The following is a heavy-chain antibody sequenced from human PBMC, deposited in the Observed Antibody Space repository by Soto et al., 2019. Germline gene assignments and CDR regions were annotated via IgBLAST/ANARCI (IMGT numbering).Heavy chain of an antibody. J-gene: IGHJ6*02. Sequence: ASVKVSCKASGYIFTDYYMHWVRQAPGQELGWMGRINPNSGGTNYAQKFQGRVTMTRDTSISTAYMELSSLRSDNTAAYYCARGDDFWSGYYQSKGMDVWGQGTTVTVSS. CDR1: GYIFTDYY. D-gene: IGHD3-3*01. V-gene: IGHV1-2*06. CDR3: ARGDDFWSGYYQSKGMDV. CDR2: INPNSGGT.